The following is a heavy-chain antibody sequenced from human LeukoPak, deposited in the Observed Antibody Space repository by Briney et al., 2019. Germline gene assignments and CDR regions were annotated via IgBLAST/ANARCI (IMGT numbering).Heavy chain of an antibody. Sequence: PSETLSLTCTVSGGSISSYYWSWIRQPPGKGLGWIGYIYYSGSTNYNPSLKSRVTISVDTSKNQFSLKLSSVTAANTAVYYCARDGNYHYGMDVWGQGTTVTVSS. CDR3: ARDGNYHYGMDV. CDR1: GGSISSYY. J-gene: IGHJ6*02. CDR2: IYYSGST. V-gene: IGHV4-59*01.